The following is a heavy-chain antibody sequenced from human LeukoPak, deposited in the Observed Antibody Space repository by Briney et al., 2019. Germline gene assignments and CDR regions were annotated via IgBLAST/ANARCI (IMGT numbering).Heavy chain of an antibody. V-gene: IGHV3-11*01. D-gene: IGHD3-10*01. CDR3: AREGRMGGSGSYFRAFDI. Sequence: GGSLRLSCAASGFTVSSNYMSWVRQAPGKGLEWVSYISSSGSTIYYADSVKGRFTISRDNAKNSLYLQMNSLRAEDTAVYYCAREGRMGGSGSYFRAFDIWGQGTMVTVSS. J-gene: IGHJ3*02. CDR1: GFTVSSNY. CDR2: ISSSGSTI.